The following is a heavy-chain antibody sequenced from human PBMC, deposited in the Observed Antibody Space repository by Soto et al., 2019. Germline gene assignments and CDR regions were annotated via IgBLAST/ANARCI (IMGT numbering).Heavy chain of an antibody. CDR3: ARGSIVVVYHFDY. CDR2: IYYSGST. D-gene: IGHD2-2*01. CDR1: GGSISSYY. J-gene: IGHJ4*02. Sequence: SETLSLTCTVSGGSISSYYWSWIRQPPGKGLEWIGYIYYSGSTNYNPSLKSRVTISVDTSKNQFSLKLSSVTAADTAVYYCARGSIVVVYHFDYWGQGTLVTVSS. V-gene: IGHV4-59*01.